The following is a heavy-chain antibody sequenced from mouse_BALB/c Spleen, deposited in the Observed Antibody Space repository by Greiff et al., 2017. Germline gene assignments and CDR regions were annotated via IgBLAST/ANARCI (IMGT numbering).Heavy chain of an antibody. J-gene: IGHJ4*01. CDR3: ARGGYGNYWAMDY. Sequence: QVQLQQSAAELARPGASVKMSCKASGYTFTSYTMHWVKQRPGQGLEWIGYINPSSGYTEYNQKFKDKTTLTADKSSSTAYMQLSSLTSEDSAVYYCARGGYGNYWAMDYWGQGTSVTVSS. CDR2: INPSSGYT. CDR1: GYTFTSYT. D-gene: IGHD2-10*02. V-gene: IGHV1-4*02.